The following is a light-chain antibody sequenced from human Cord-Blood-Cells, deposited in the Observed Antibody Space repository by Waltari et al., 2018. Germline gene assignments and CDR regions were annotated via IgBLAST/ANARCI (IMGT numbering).Light chain of an antibody. CDR1: NIGSKS. V-gene: IGLV3-21*03. J-gene: IGLJ2*01. CDR2: DDR. CDR3: QVWDSSSDHVV. Sequence: SYVLTQPPSVTVAPGKTPRITCGGNNIGSKSVHWYQQKPGQAPVLVVYDDRDRPSGIPERFSGSNSGNTAPLTISRGEAGDEADYYCQVWDSSSDHVVFGGGTKMTVL.